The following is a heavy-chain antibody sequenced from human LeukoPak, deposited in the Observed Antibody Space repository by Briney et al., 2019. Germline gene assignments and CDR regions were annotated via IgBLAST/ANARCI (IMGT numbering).Heavy chain of an antibody. J-gene: IGHJ3*02. CDR3: ARDQGDYVWGRHDAFDI. D-gene: IGHD3-16*01. V-gene: IGHV3-23*01. CDR2: ISGSGGST. Sequence: TGGSLRLSCAASGFTFSSYAMSWVRQAPGKGLEWVSAISGSGGSTYYADSVKGRFTISRDNSKNTLYLQMNSRRAEDTAVYYCARDQGDYVWGRHDAFDIWGQGTMVTVSS. CDR1: GFTFSSYA.